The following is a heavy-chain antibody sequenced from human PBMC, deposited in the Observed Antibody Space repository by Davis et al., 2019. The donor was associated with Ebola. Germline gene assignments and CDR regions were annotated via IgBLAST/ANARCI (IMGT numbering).Heavy chain of an antibody. V-gene: IGHV3-23*01. CDR2: ISDRSEHT. D-gene: IGHD1-1*01. CDR3: TTRLRHHFDY. J-gene: IGHJ4*02. CDR1: GFTFTSYT. Sequence: PGGSLRLSCAASGFTFTSYTLNWVRQAPGKGLEWVSTISDRSEHTHYADSVTGRFTISRDDSKNTVFLHMNSLRAEDTAIYYCTTRLRHHFDYWGQGTLVTVSS.